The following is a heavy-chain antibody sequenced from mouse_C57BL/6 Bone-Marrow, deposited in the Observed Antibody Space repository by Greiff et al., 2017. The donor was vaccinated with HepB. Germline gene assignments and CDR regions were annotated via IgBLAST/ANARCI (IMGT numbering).Heavy chain of an antibody. D-gene: IGHD4-1*01. J-gene: IGHJ2*01. Sequence: VQLKQSGPVLVKPGASVKMSCKASGYTFTDYYMNWVKQSHGKSLEWIGVINPYNGGTSYNQKFKGKATLTVDKSSSTAYMALNSLTSEDSAVYYCARSLTGDYWGQGTTLTVSS. CDR2: INPYNGGT. V-gene: IGHV1-19*01. CDR1: GYTFTDYY. CDR3: ARSLTGDY.